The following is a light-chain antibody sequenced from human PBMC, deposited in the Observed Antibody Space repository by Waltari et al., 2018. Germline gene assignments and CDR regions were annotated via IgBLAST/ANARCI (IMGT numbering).Light chain of an antibody. CDR3: HQYCSMPYT. CDR1: QSVSYSSDNKNC. J-gene: IGKJ2*01. Sequence: DIVMTQSPDSLPVSLGERAPFNCKSSQSVSYSSDNKNCLAWYQQKPGQPPRLLIYGASTRESGVPDRFSGSGSGTDFSLTISSLQAEDVAVYYCHQYCSMPYTFGQGTKLEIK. CDR2: GAS. V-gene: IGKV4-1*01.